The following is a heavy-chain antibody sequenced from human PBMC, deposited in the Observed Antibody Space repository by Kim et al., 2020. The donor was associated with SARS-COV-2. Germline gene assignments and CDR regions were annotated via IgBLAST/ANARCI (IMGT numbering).Heavy chain of an antibody. J-gene: IGHJ6*02. CDR3: ARARTLYDFWRRNYYYGMDV. D-gene: IGHD3-3*01. V-gene: IGHV1-18*01. CDR1: GYTFTSYG. Sequence: ASVKVSCKASGYTFTSYGISWVRQAPGQGLEWMGWISAYNGNTNYAQKLQGRVTMTTDTSTSTAYMELRSLRSDDTAVYYCARARTLYDFWRRNYYYGMDVWGQGTTVTVSS. CDR2: ISAYNGNT.